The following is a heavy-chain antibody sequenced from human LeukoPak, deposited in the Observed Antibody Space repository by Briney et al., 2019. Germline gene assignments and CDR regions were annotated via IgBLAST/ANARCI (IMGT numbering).Heavy chain of an antibody. Sequence: PGGSLRLSCAASGFTFSRYWINWVRQAPGKGLEWVANIKQDGSEKYYVDSVKGRFTISRDNAKNSLYLQMNSLRGEDTAVYYCVRVSCTNGVCYGFDYWGQGTLVTVSS. D-gene: IGHD2-8*01. CDR1: GFTFSRYW. V-gene: IGHV3-7*01. CDR3: VRVSCTNGVCYGFDY. J-gene: IGHJ4*02. CDR2: IKQDGSEK.